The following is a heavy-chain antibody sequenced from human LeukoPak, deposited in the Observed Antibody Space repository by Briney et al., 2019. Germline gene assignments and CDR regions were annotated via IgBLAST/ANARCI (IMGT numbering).Heavy chain of an antibody. Sequence: SETLSLTCTVSGGSVSSGSYYWSWIRQPPGKGLEWIGYIYYSGSTNYDPSLKSRVTISVDTSKNQFSLKLSSVTAADTAVYYCTREGSSYYYYGMDVWGQGTTVTVSS. D-gene: IGHD6-6*01. J-gene: IGHJ6*02. CDR3: TREGSSYYYYGMDV. V-gene: IGHV4-61*01. CDR2: IYYSGST. CDR1: GGSVSSGSYY.